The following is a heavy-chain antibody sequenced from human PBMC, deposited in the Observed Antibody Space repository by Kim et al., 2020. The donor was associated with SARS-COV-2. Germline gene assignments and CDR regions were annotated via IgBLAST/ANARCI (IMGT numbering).Heavy chain of an antibody. D-gene: IGHD6-19*01. J-gene: IGHJ4*02. Sequence: NPSLKSRVTISVDTSKNQFSLKLSSVTAADTAVYYCAREKQWLDTYYFDYWGQGTLVTVSS. V-gene: IGHV4-34*01. CDR3: AREKQWLDTYYFDY.